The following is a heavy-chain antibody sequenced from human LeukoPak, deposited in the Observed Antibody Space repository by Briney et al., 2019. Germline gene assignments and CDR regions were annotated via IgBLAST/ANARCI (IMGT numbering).Heavy chain of an antibody. Sequence: ASVKVSCKASGYTFTSYDINWVRQATGQGLEWMGWMNPNSGNTGYAQKLQGRVTMTTDTSTSTAYMELRSLRSDDTAVYYCARSKLRGIDYWGQGTLVTVSS. CDR1: GYTFTSYD. V-gene: IGHV1-8*01. J-gene: IGHJ4*02. CDR2: MNPNSGNT. D-gene: IGHD1-7*01. CDR3: ARSKLRGIDY.